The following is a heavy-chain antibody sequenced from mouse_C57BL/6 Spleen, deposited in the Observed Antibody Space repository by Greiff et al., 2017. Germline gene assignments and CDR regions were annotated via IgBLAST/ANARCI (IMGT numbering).Heavy chain of an antibody. Sequence: VQLQQSGPELVKPGASVKISCKASGYSFTDYNMNWVKQSNGKSLEWIGVINPNYGTTSYNQKFKGKATLTVDQSSSTAYMQLSSLTTEDYSVYCWARGSWFAYWGQGTLVTVSA. CDR2: INPNYGTT. J-gene: IGHJ3*01. CDR1: GYSFTDYN. CDR3: ARGSWFAY. V-gene: IGHV1-39*01.